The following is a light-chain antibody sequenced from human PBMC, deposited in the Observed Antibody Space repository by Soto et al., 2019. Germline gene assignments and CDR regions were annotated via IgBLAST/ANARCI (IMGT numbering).Light chain of an antibody. CDR3: QQRRYWPVT. CDR2: DAS. V-gene: IGKV3-11*01. Sequence: EIVLTQSPAILSMSPGERATLSCRASQSVSSYFAWYQQKPGQAPRLLIYDASNRATGVPARFSGRGSGTDFTLTISSLEPEDFAVYYCQQRRYWPVTFGQGTKV. J-gene: IGKJ1*01. CDR1: QSVSSY.